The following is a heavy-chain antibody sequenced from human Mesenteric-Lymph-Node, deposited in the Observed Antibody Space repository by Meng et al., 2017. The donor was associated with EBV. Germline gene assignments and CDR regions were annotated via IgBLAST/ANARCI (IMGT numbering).Heavy chain of an antibody. J-gene: IGHJ4*02. CDR2: IYWDDDE. V-gene: IGHV2-5*02. D-gene: IGHD5-12*01. CDR3: AHRRREDTGYHSAFHY. CDR1: GFSLTTSGVR. Sequence: QITLNESGPTLVKPTXTLTLACSFPGFSLTTSGVRLGWVRQSPGKALEWLALIYWDDDERYSPSLKNRLTVTKDTSKNQVVLTMTNMDPADTGTYYCAHRRREDTGYHSAFHYWGPGILVTVSS.